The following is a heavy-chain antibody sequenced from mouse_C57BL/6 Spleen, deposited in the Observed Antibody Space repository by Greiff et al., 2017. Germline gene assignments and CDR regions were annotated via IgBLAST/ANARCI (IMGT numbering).Heavy chain of an antibody. CDR1: GYTFTDYN. Sequence: VQLQQSGPELVKPGASVKIPCKASGYTFTDYNMDWVKQSHGKSLEWIGDINPNNGGTIYNQKFKGKATLTVDKSSSTAYMELRSLTSEDTAVYYCATGGRYFDVWGTGTTVTVSS. CDR2: INPNNGGT. CDR3: ATGGRYFDV. V-gene: IGHV1-18*01. D-gene: IGHD1-1*02. J-gene: IGHJ1*03.